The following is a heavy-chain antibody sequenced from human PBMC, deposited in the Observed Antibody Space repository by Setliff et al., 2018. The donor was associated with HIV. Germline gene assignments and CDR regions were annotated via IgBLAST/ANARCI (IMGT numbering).Heavy chain of an antibody. J-gene: IGHJ3*02. V-gene: IGHV1-69*05. CDR1: GGTFSSYA. Sequence: SVKVSCKASGGTFSSYAISWVRQAPGQGLEWMGGIIPIFGTANYAQKFQGRVTINTDESTSTAYMEVTSLTSEDTAVYYCTRASGFGELLHGFDIWGQGTMVTVSS. CDR3: TRASGFGELLHGFDI. CDR2: IIPIFGTA. D-gene: IGHD3-10*01.